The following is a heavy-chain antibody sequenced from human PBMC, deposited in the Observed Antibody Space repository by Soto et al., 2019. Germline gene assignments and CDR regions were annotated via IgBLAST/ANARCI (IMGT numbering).Heavy chain of an antibody. CDR3: ARDSSSLRNFASFTPFDN. CDR1: GYTFTSYG. J-gene: IGHJ4*02. D-gene: IGHD3-9*01. CDR2: ISAYNGNT. Sequence: GSSVKVSCKASGYTFTSYGISWVRQAPGQGLEWMGWISAYNGNTNYAQKLQGRVTMTTDTSTSTAYMELRSLRSDDTAVYYCARDSSSLRNFASFTPFDNWGQGTLLTISS. V-gene: IGHV1-18*01.